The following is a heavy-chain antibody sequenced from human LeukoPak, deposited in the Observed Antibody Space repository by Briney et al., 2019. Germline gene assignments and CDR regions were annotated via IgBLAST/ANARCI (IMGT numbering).Heavy chain of an antibody. Sequence: SETLSLTCTVSGGSISSFYWSWIRQPPGKRLEWIGYIYYSGSTNYNPSLKSRVTISVDTSKNQFSLKLSSVTAADTAVYYCASGTYYDFWSGFPKVDYWGQGTLVTVSS. CDR2: IYYSGST. D-gene: IGHD3-3*01. CDR1: GGSISSFY. V-gene: IGHV4-59*01. CDR3: ASGTYYDFWSGFPKVDY. J-gene: IGHJ4*02.